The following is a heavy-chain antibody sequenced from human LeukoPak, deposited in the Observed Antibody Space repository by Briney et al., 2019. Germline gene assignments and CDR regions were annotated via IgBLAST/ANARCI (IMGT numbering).Heavy chain of an antibody. CDR1: GGSISSGGYY. D-gene: IGHD3-16*01. V-gene: IGHV4-30-2*01. CDR3: ARHPAAGLGNFDY. J-gene: IGHJ4*02. Sequence: SQTLSLTCTVSGGSISSGGYYWSWIRQPPGKGLEWIGYIYHSGSTYYNPSLKSRVTISVDRSKNQFSLKLSSVTAADTAVYYCARHPAAGLGNFDYWGQGTLVTVSS. CDR2: IYHSGST.